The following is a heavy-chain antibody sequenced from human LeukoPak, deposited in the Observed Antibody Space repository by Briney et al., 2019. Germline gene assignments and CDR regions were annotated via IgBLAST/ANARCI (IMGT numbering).Heavy chain of an antibody. CDR3: ARGGIQLWSNNWVDP. D-gene: IGHD5-18*01. J-gene: IGHJ5*02. V-gene: IGHV4-59*01. CDR1: GGSMSSYY. Sequence: PSETLSLTCTVSGGSMSSYYWSWIRQPPGQGLEWIGYIYYSGTTNYNPSLRSRATISVDTSKNQFSLKLSSVTAADTAVYYCARGGIQLWSNNWVDPWGQGTLVTVSS. CDR2: IYYSGTT.